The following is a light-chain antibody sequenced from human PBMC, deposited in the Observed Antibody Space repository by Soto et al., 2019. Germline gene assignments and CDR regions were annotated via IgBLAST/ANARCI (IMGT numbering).Light chain of an antibody. V-gene: IGKV1-33*01. CDR2: DAS. CDR1: QDIRKY. CDR3: QQANSFLFT. Sequence: DIQLTQSPSSLSATVGDRVTITCQASQDIRKYLNWYQQKPGKAPKLLIYDASNRETGVPSRFSGSGSGTDFSLSIDSLQPEDIATYYCQQANSFLFTFGGGTKVEIK. J-gene: IGKJ4*01.